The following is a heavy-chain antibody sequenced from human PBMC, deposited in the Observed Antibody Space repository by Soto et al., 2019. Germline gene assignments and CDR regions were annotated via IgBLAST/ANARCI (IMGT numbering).Heavy chain of an antibody. Sequence: SETLSLTCAVYGGFVSSGSYYWSWIRQPPGKGLEWIGYIYYSGSTNYNPSLKSRVTISVDTSKNQFSLKLSSVTAADTAVYYCARLMDYYDSSGPRYYFDYWGQGTLVTVSS. V-gene: IGHV4-61*01. J-gene: IGHJ4*02. CDR3: ARLMDYYDSSGPRYYFDY. D-gene: IGHD3-22*01. CDR2: IYYSGST. CDR1: GGFVSSGSYY.